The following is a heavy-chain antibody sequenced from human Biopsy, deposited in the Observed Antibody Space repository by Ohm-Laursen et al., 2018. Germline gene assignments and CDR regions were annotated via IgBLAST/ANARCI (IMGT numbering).Heavy chain of an antibody. Sequence: SLRLSCAASGFTFNAYWMYWVRQVPGKGLVWVSHIKSVGSWTNYADSVKGRFTISRDNAKNTLYLQMNSLRAEDTAVYYCVSFLKDLNMAVWGQGTTVIVS. CDR3: VSFLKDLNMAV. CDR1: GFTFNAYW. J-gene: IGHJ6*02. V-gene: IGHV3-74*01. D-gene: IGHD2-15*01. CDR2: IKSVGSWT.